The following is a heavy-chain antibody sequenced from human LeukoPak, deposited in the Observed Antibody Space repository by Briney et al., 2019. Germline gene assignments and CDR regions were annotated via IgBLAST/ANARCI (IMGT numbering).Heavy chain of an antibody. CDR2: INTNTGNP. V-gene: IGHV7-4-1*02. Sequence: VASVKVSCKASGYTFSSYAMNWVRQAPGQGLEWMGWINTNTGNPTYAQGFTGRFVFSLDTSVSTGYLQISSLKAEDTAVYYCARSNNDGDYLGVGFDYWGQGTLVTVSS. CDR3: ARSNNDGDYLGVGFDY. CDR1: GYTFSSYA. J-gene: IGHJ4*02. D-gene: IGHD4-17*01.